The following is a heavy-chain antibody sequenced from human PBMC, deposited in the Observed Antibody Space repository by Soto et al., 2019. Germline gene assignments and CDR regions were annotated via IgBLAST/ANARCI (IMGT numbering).Heavy chain of an antibody. CDR2: ISDIAYT. CDR3: ARQGFGVLHGLVDV. CDR1: RVSMSDYF. Sequence: PSETLSLTCTVSRVSMSDYFCSWFRLPPGKGLEWIGYISDIAYTSYNPSLKGRVSISVDTSKNQFSLTLTSVTAADTAVYYCARQGFGVLHGLVDVWGQGTTVTVSS. J-gene: IGHJ6*02. D-gene: IGHD3-10*01. V-gene: IGHV4-59*08.